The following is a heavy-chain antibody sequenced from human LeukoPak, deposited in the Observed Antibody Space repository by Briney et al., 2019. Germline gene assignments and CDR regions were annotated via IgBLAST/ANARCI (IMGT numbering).Heavy chain of an antibody. CDR1: GFTFSSYA. D-gene: IGHD2-15*01. J-gene: IGHJ4*02. Sequence: GGSLRLSCAASGFTFSSYAMSWVRQAPGKGLEWVPNISGSGSGGSTYYADSVKGRFTISRDNSKNTLYLQMNSLRAGDTAIYYCAKSGLIRFDYWGQGTLVTVSS. CDR2: ISGSGSGGST. CDR3: AKSGLIRFDY. V-gene: IGHV3-23*01.